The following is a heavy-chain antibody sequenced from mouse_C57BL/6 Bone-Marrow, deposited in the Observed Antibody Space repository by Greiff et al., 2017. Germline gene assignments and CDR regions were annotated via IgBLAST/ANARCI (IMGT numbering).Heavy chain of an antibody. CDR2: INPSSGYT. CDR1: GYTFTSYW. D-gene: IGHD1-1*01. J-gene: IGHJ3*01. CDR3: AGNYYGSTAWFAY. Sequence: VQLQQSGAELAKPGASVKLSCKASGYTFTSYWMHWVKQRPGQGLEWIGYINPSSGYTKYNQKFKDKATLTADKSSSTAYMQLSSLTYEDSAVYDCAGNYYGSTAWFAYWGQGTLVTVSA. V-gene: IGHV1-7*01.